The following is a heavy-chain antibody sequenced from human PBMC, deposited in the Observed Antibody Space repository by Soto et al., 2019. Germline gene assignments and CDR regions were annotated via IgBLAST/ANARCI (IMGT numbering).Heavy chain of an antibody. Sequence: QVQLVESGGGGVQPGRSLRLSCAASGFTFSSYGLHWVRQAPGKGLEWVAGISYDGRNKYYADSVKGRFTITRDNSRTTLFLQISSLRAEDTAVYYCVKDGSSGWPYYYGIDVWGQGTTVTVSS. CDR3: VKDGSSGWPYYYGIDV. J-gene: IGHJ6*02. CDR1: GFTFSSYG. D-gene: IGHD6-19*01. CDR2: ISYDGRNK. V-gene: IGHV3-30*18.